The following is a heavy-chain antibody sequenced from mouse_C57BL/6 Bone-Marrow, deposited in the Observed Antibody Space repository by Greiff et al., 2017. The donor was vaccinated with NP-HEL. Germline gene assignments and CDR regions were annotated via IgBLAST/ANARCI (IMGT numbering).Heavy chain of an antibody. V-gene: IGHV1-64*01. J-gene: IGHJ1*03. D-gene: IGHD1-1*01. CDR1: GYTFTSYW. CDR2: IHPNSGST. Sequence: VQLQQPGAELVKPGASVKLSCKASGYTFTSYWMHWVKQRPGQGLEWIGMIHPNSGSTNYNEKFKSKATLTVDKSSSTAYMQLSSLTSEDSAVYYCAREGIYYYGYWYFDVWGTGTTVTVAS. CDR3: AREGIYYYGYWYFDV.